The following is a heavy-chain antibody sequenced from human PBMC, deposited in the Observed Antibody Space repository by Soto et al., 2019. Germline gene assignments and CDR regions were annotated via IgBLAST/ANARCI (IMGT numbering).Heavy chain of an antibody. J-gene: IGHJ6*03. D-gene: IGHD4-17*01. Sequence: GGSLRLSCAASGFTVSSNYMSWVRQAPGKGLEWVSVIYSGGSTYYADSVKGRFTISRDNSKNTLYLQMNSLRAEDTAVYYCARASLYGNYYSLDVWGKGTTVTVSS. CDR1: GFTVSSNY. V-gene: IGHV3-66*01. CDR3: ARASLYGNYYSLDV. CDR2: IYSGGST.